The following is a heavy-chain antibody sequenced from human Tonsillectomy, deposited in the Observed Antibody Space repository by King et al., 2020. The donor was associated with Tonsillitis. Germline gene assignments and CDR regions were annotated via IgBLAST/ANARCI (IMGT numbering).Heavy chain of an antibody. CDR3: ARDGADKGSYFDY. V-gene: IGHV3-11*06. CDR2: ISSTGSYT. CDR1: GFTFSDYY. Sequence: VQLVESGGGLVKPGGSLRLSCAASGFTFSDYYMSWIRQAPGKGLEWVSYISSTGSYTNYADSVKGRFTISRDNAKNSLYLQMNSLRAEDTAVYYCARDGADKGSYFDYWGQGTLVTVSS. J-gene: IGHJ4*02. D-gene: IGHD3-16*01.